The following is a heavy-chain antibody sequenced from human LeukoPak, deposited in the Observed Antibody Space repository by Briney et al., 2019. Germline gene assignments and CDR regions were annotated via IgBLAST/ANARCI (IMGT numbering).Heavy chain of an antibody. V-gene: IGHV4-59*01. Sequence: PSETLSLTCTVSGGSIRGYYWNWIRQPPGKGLEWIGYIYYSGSTNYNPSLKSRVTISVDTSKNQFSLKLSSVTAADTAVYYCARIYSSGWTGYYYYMDVWGKGTTVTVSS. CDR3: ARIYSSGWTGYYYYMDV. D-gene: IGHD6-19*01. CDR2: IYYSGST. J-gene: IGHJ6*03. CDR1: GGSIRGYY.